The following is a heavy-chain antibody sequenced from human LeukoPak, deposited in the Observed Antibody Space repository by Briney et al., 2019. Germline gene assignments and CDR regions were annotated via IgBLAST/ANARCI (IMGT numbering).Heavy chain of an antibody. J-gene: IGHJ5*02. Sequence: SQTLSLTCTVSGGSISSGGYCWSWIRQHPGKGLEWIGYVCHDGGTSYNPSLKSRVTVAIDTSKNQFSLKLNSVTAADTAVFYCAKEGRDSGGYNGWFEPWGQGTLVTVSS. D-gene: IGHD2-15*01. CDR3: AKEGRDSGGYNGWFEP. CDR1: GGSISSGGYC. CDR2: VCHDGGT. V-gene: IGHV4-31*03.